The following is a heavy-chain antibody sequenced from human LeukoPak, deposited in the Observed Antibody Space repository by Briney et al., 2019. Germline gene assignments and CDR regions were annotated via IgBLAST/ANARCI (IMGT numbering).Heavy chain of an antibody. Sequence: VASVKVSCKASGYAFTSYGISWVRQAPGQGLEWMGWISAYSGNTNYAQKLQGRVTMTTDTSTSTAYMELRSLRSDDTAVYYCARDLAKYSSGGDAFDIWGQGTMVTVSS. CDR3: ARDLAKYSSGGDAFDI. D-gene: IGHD6-19*01. CDR2: ISAYSGNT. V-gene: IGHV1-18*01. J-gene: IGHJ3*02. CDR1: GYAFTSYG.